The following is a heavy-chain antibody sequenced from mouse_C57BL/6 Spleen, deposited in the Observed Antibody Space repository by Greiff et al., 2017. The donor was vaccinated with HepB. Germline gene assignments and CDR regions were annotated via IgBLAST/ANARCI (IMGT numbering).Heavy chain of an antibody. Sequence: QVQLKESGAELVQPGASVKLSCKASGYTFTSYWMHWVNQRPGQGLEWIGYINPSSGYTKYNQKFKDKATLTADKSSSTAYMQLRSLTYEDSAVYYLSSRFITDFWGQGTTLTVSS. CDR1: GYTFTSYW. CDR3: SSRFITDF. D-gene: IGHD1-1*01. V-gene: IGHV1-7*01. J-gene: IGHJ2*01. CDR2: INPSSGYT.